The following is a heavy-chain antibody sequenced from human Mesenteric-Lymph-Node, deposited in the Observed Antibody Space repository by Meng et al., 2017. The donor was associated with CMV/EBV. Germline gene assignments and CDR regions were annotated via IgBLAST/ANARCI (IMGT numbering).Heavy chain of an antibody. CDR3: TGGGSYWTYYYYGMDV. J-gene: IGHJ6*02. D-gene: IGHD1-26*01. V-gene: IGHV3-15*01. CDR2: IKSKTDGGTT. Sequence: GESLKISCAASGFTFSNAWMSWVRQAPGKGLEWVGRIKSKTDGGTTDYAAPVKGRFTISRDDSKNTLYLQMNSLKTEDTAVYYCTGGGSYWTYYYYGMDVWGQGTTVTVSS. CDR1: GFTFSNAW.